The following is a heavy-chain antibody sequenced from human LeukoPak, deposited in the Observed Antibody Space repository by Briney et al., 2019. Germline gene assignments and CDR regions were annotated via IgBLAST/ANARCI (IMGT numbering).Heavy chain of an antibody. D-gene: IGHD1-26*01. V-gene: IGHV3-33*08. CDR3: ARDSGSYEKGLPDY. Sequence: PGGSLRLSCSASGFPFSSYAMHWVRQAPGEGLEWVAVIWYDGSNKYYADSVKGQFTISRDNSENTLYLQMSSLRADDTGVYYCARDSGSYEKGLPDYWGQGTQVIVSS. CDR2: IWYDGSNK. J-gene: IGHJ4*02. CDR1: GFPFSSYA.